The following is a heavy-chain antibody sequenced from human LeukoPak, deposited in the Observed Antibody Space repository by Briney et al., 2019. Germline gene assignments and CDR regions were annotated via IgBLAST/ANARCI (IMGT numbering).Heavy chain of an antibody. V-gene: IGHV1-46*01. D-gene: IGHD3-22*01. CDR1: GYTFTSYY. CDR2: INPSGGST. CDR3: ARDHYYDSSGFGAFDI. Sequence: ASVKVSCKASGYTFTSYYMHWVRQAPGQGLEWMGIINPSGGSTSYAQKFQGRVTMIRDMSTSTVYMELSSLRSEDTAVYYCARDHYYDSSGFGAFDIWGQGTMVTVSS. J-gene: IGHJ3*02.